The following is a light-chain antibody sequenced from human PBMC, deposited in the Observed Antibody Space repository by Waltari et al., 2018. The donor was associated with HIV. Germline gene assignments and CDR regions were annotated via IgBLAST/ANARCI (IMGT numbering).Light chain of an antibody. CDR3: QVWDTFSDRYV. CDR2: GDS. J-gene: IGLJ1*01. CDR1: TLSSYS. V-gene: IGLV3-21*02. Sequence: SYELTQPPSVSVAPGQAATVTCGGATLSSYSVHWYQQKPGQAPVLVVYGDSERPSGIPERFAGSNSDNTATLTSSRVAAGDEAAYYCQVWDTFSDRYVFGAGTEVTVL.